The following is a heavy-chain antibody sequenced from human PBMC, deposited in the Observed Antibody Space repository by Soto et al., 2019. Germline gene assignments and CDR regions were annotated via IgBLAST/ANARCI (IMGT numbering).Heavy chain of an antibody. CDR2: IYYSGST. CDR1: GGSISSGGYY. J-gene: IGHJ6*03. Sequence: QVQLQESGPGLVKPSQTLSLTCTVSGGSISSGGYYWSWIRQHPGKGLEWIGYIYYSGSTYYNPSLQSRVTIAVDTSKNQFSLKLSSVTAADTAVYYCARALRVGLYYYYYMDVWGKGTTVTVSS. CDR3: ARALRVGLYYYYYMDV. V-gene: IGHV4-31*03.